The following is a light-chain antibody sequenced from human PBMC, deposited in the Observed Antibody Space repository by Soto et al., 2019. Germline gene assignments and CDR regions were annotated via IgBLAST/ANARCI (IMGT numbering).Light chain of an antibody. V-gene: IGLV1-44*01. Sequence: QSVLTQPPSASGAPGQRVTISCSGSGSNIGSNPVTWYQQLPRTAPKLLIQHNFNRPSGVPDRFSASKSGTSASLAITGLLPEDEADYYCQSYDTFLSAVVFGGGTKLTVL. J-gene: IGLJ2*01. CDR2: HNF. CDR3: QSYDTFLSAVV. CDR1: GSNIGSNP.